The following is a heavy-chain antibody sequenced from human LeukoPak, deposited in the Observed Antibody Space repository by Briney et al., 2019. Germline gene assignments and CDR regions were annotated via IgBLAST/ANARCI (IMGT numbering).Heavy chain of an antibody. V-gene: IGHV4-4*07. J-gene: IGHJ5*02. CDR3: ARAPGYPAAGTGYWFDP. CDR2: IYTSGST. D-gene: IGHD6-13*01. Sequence: TSETLSPTCTVSGGSISSYYWSWIRQPAGKGLEWIGRIYTSGSTNYNPSLKSRVTMSVDTSKNQFSLKLSSVTAADTAVYYCARAPGYPAAGTGYWFDPWGQGTLVTVSS. CDR1: GGSISSYY.